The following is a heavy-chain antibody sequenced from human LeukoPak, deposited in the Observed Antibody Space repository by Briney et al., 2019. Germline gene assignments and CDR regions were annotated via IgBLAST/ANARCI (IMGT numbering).Heavy chain of an antibody. D-gene: IGHD6-6*01. V-gene: IGHV3-74*01. Sequence: GGSLRLSCAASGFTFSSYWMHWVRQAPGKGLVWVSRINTDGSSTSYADSVKGRFTISRDNAKNTLYLQMNSLRAEDTAVYYCARGRVLEYSSSSIYYYYYMDVWGKGTTVTVSS. CDR1: GFTFSSYW. CDR2: INTDGSST. J-gene: IGHJ6*03. CDR3: ARGRVLEYSSSSIYYYYYMDV.